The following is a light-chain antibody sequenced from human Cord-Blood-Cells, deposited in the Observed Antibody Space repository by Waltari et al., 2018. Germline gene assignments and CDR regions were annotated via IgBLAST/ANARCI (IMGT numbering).Light chain of an antibody. CDR3: CSYAGSSTWV. Sequence: QFALTQHPSVPGFPGRSIPIPSTGTSRDVGGYNFVSWYQQHPGKAPKLMIYEGGKRPSGVSNRFSGSKSGNTASLTISGLQPEDEADYYCCSYAGSSTWVFGGGTKLTVL. CDR1: SRDVGGYNF. V-gene: IGLV2-23*01. J-gene: IGLJ3*02. CDR2: EGG.